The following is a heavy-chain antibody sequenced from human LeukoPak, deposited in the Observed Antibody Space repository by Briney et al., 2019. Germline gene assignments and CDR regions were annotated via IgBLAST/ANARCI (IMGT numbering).Heavy chain of an antibody. V-gene: IGHV3-11*01. Sequence: PGGSLRLSCAASGFXFSDYYIXXXXXXXGXXXXWVSDISPSGDXXSXADSXXXRXXXSXDYAXXSLHLQMNSLRVEDSAVYYCARETVAGTFDYWGQGTQVTVSS. CDR1: GFXFSDYY. D-gene: IGHD6-19*01. J-gene: IGHJ4*02. CDR3: ARETVAGTFDY. CDR2: ISPSGDXX.